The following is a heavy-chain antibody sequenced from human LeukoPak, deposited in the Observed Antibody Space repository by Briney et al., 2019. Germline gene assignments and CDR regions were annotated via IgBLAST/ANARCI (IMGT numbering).Heavy chain of an antibody. CDR3: ARVWYYDSSGYYPH. V-gene: IGHV1-2*02. CDR2: INPNSGGT. J-gene: IGHJ4*02. D-gene: IGHD3-22*01. Sequence: ASVKVSCKAPGYTFTGYYMHWVRQAPGQGLEWMGWINPNSGGTNYAQKFQGRVTMTRDTSISTAYMELSRLRSDDTAVYYCARVWYYDSSGYYPHWGQGTLATVSS. CDR1: GYTFTGYY.